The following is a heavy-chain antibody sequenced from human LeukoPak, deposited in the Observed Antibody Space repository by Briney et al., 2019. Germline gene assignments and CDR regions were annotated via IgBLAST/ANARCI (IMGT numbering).Heavy chain of an antibody. CDR1: GGSVSSGSYY. CDR2: IYYSGST. Sequence: PSETLSLTCTVSGGSVSSGSYYWSWIRQPPGKGLEWIGYIYYSGSTNYNPSLKSRATISVDTSKNQFSLKLSSVTAADTAVYYCAREETVTGYFDYWGQGTLVTVSS. J-gene: IGHJ4*02. V-gene: IGHV4-61*01. D-gene: IGHD4-17*01. CDR3: AREETVTGYFDY.